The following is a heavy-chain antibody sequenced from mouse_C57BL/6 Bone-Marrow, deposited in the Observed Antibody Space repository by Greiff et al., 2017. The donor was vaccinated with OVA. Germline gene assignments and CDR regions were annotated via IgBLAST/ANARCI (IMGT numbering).Heavy chain of an antibody. CDR3: AIYYYGSSYGLGY. V-gene: IGHV4-1*01. CDR1: GIDFSRYW. CDR2: INPDSSTI. J-gene: IGHJ2*01. Sequence: EVKVEESGGGLVQPGGSLKLSCAASGIDFSRYWMSWVRRAPGKGLEWIGEINPDSSTINYAPSLKDKFIISRDNAKNTLYLQMSKVRSEDTALYYCAIYYYGSSYGLGYWGQGTTLTVSS. D-gene: IGHD1-1*01.